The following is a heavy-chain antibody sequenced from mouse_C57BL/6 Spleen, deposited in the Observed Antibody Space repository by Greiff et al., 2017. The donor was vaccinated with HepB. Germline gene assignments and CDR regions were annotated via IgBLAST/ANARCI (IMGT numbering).Heavy chain of an antibody. CDR3: VRQEYRSSPFFDY. D-gene: IGHD1-1*01. CDR1: GFSFNTYA. CDR2: LRSKSINYAT. J-gene: IGHJ2*01. Sequence: EVQLVESGGGLVQLKGSLKPSCAASGFSFNTYAMNWVRQVPGKGLEWVARLRSKSINYATYYADSVNDRFTISRDDSESMLYLQMNNLKTEDTAMYYCVRQEYRSSPFFDYWGQGTTLTVSS. V-gene: IGHV10-1*01.